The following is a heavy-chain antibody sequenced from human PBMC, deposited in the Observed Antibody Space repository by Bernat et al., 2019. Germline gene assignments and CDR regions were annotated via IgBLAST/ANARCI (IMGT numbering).Heavy chain of an antibody. V-gene: IGHV3-33*01. CDR3: ARVSLYGAPTSGMDV. CDR1: KFTFSSYG. Sequence: QVQLVESGGGVVQPGRSLGLSCEASKFTFSSYGMHWVRQAPGKGLEWVAVIWYDGSNENYADSVKGRFTISRDNSKNTLFLQMNSLRAEDTAVYYCARVSLYGAPTSGMDVWGQGTTVTVSS. CDR2: IWYDGSNE. J-gene: IGHJ6*02. D-gene: IGHD4-17*01.